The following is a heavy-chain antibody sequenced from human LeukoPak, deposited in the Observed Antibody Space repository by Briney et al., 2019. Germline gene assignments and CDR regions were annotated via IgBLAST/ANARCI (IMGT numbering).Heavy chain of an antibody. CDR2: IYYSLST. D-gene: IGHD3-10*01. CDR3: ARDAQRRDYYGSGSYYLDY. Sequence: SETLSLTCTVSGGSISSGDYYWSWIRQPPGKGLEWIGYIYYSLSTYYNPSLKSRVTISVDTSKNQFSLKLSSVTAADTAVYYCARDAQRRDYYGSGSYYLDYWGQGTLVTVSS. CDR1: GGSISSGDYY. J-gene: IGHJ4*02. V-gene: IGHV4-30-4*01.